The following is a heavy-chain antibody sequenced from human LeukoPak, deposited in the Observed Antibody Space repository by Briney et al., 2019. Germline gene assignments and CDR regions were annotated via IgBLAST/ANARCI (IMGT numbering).Heavy chain of an antibody. CDR2: ISGSGGST. J-gene: IGHJ4*02. Sequence: GSLRLSCAASGFTFSSYAMSWVRQAPGKGLEWVSAISGSGGSTYYADSVKGRFTISRDNSKNTLYLQMNSLRAEDTAVYYCAKDSRRVTTVTIFDYWGQGTLVTVSS. V-gene: IGHV3-23*01. CDR1: GFTFSSYA. CDR3: AKDSRRVTTVTIFDY. D-gene: IGHD4-17*01.